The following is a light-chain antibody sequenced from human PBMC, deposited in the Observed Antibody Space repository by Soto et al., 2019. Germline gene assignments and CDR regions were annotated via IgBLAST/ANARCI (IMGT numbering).Light chain of an antibody. CDR3: QQHSKWPIT. J-gene: IGKJ5*01. Sequence: EMVMTQSPDILSVSPGESATLSCRASQSVNSNYLAWYQQHPGQPPRLLIYGISTRATGIPARFSGSGSGTEFSLTISSLQSEDFAVYYCQQHSKWPITFGQGTRLEIK. CDR1: QSVNSN. V-gene: IGKV3-15*01. CDR2: GIS.